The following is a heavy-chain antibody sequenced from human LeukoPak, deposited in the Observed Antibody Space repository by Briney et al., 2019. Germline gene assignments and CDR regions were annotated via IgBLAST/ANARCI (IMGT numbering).Heavy chain of an antibody. CDR1: GFTFSSYA. Sequence: GRSLRLSCAASGFTFSSYAMHWVRQAPGKGLEWVGRIRSKADGGTTDYAAPVKGRFTISRDDSKNTLYLQMNSLKTGDTAVYYCTTARNMVRGVIPLDYWGQGTLVTVSS. V-gene: IGHV3-15*01. CDR3: TTARNMVRGVIPLDY. CDR2: IRSKADGGTT. J-gene: IGHJ4*02. D-gene: IGHD3-10*01.